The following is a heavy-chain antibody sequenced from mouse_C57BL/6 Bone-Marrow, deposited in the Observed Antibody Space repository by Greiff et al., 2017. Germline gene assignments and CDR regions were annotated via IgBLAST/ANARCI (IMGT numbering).Heavy chain of an antibody. CDR2: IYPSDSET. J-gene: IGHJ2*01. CDR3: ARGRGNYGDY. Sequence: QVQLQQPGAELVRPGSSVKLSCKASGYTFTSYWMDWVKQRPGQGLEWIGNIYPSDSETHYNQKFKDKATLTVDKSSSTAYMQLSSLTSEDSAVXYCARGRGNYGDYGGQGTTLTVSS. CDR1: GYTFTSYW. D-gene: IGHD2-1*01. V-gene: IGHV1-61*01.